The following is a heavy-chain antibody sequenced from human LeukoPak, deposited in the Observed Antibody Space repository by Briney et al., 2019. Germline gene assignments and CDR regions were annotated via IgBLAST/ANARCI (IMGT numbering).Heavy chain of an antibody. CDR1: GGSFSGYY. J-gene: IGHJ4*02. Sequence: PSETLSLTCAVYGGSFSGYYWSWIRHPPGKGLEWIGEINHSGSTNYNPSLKSRVTISVDTSKNQFSLKLSSVTAADTAVYYCARGPEYYFDYWGQGTLVTVSS. CDR3: ARGPEYYFDY. CDR2: INHSGST. V-gene: IGHV4-34*01.